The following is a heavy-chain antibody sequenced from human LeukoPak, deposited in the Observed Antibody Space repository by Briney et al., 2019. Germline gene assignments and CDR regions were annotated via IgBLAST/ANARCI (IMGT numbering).Heavy chain of an antibody. CDR2: IGTAGDT. V-gene: IGHV3-13*01. J-gene: IGHJ4*02. CDR1: GFTFSNHA. CDR3: VRQQAPHGNFDY. D-gene: IGHD1-26*01. Sequence: GGSLRLSCATSGFTFSNHAMHWVRQATGKGLEWVSAIGTAGDTFYPGSVKGRFTISRENAKNSLSLQMNSLRAEDTAVYYCVRQQAPHGNFDYWGQGTLVTVSS.